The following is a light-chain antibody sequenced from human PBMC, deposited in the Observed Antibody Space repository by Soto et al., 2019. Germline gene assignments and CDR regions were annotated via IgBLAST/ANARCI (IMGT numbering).Light chain of an antibody. Sequence: DIHLTQSPSSLSAAVGDRVTITCRSSQAILTYLNWFQQKAGKGPEVLIYGASSLRSGVPSRFTGDASANDFTLTISSLQPEDDGTYFCQQTFSPAVTFGGGTRV. J-gene: IGKJ4*01. CDR3: QQTFSPAVT. CDR2: GAS. V-gene: IGKV1-39*01. CDR1: QAILTY.